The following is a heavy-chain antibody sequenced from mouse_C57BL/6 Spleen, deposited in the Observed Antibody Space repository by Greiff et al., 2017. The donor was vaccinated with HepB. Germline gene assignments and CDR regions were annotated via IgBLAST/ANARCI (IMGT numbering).Heavy chain of an antibody. Sequence: EVQRVESGGGLVKPGGSLKLSCAASGFTFSDYGMHWVRQAPEKGLEWVAYISSGSSTIYYADTVKGRFTISRDNAKNTLFLQMTSLRSEDTAMYYCARCLLGSWFAYWGQGTLVTVSA. D-gene: IGHD2-10*01. CDR2: ISSGSSTI. V-gene: IGHV5-17*01. CDR1: GFTFSDYG. J-gene: IGHJ3*01. CDR3: ARCLLGSWFAY.